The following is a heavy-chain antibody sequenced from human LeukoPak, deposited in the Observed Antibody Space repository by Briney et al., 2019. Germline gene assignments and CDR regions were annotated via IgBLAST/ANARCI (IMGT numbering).Heavy chain of an antibody. J-gene: IGHJ4*02. Sequence: SVMVSCKASGGTFSSYAISWVRQAPGQGLEWMGGIIPIFGTANYAQKFQGRVTITTDESTSTAYMELSSLRSEDTAVYYCARSTRSYSGYDFPAYWGQGTLVTVST. CDR2: IIPIFGTA. D-gene: IGHD5-12*01. CDR1: GGTFSSYA. V-gene: IGHV1-69*05. CDR3: ARSTRSYSGYDFPAY.